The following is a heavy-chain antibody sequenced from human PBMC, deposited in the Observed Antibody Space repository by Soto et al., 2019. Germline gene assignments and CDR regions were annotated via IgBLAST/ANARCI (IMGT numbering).Heavy chain of an antibody. CDR3: AGGNWNDREY. V-gene: IGHV4-59*01. J-gene: IGHJ4*02. CDR2: IYYSGST. D-gene: IGHD1-1*01. Sequence: SETLSLTCTFSCGSIISYYWSWIRQPPGKGLEWIGYIYYSGSTNYNPSLKSRVTISVDTSKNQFSLKLSSVTAADTAVYYCAGGNWNDREYWGQGTLVTVSS. CDR1: CGSIISYY.